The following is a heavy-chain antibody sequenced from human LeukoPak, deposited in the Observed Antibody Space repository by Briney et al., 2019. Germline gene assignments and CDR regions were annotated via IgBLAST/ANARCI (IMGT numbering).Heavy chain of an antibody. CDR2: ISWNSGSI. Sequence: PGRSLRLSCAASGFTFDDYAMHWVRHAPGKGLEWVSGISWNSGSIGYADSVKGRFTISRDNAKNSLYLQMNSLRAEDTALYYCAKEGYSGSYYVYWGQGTLVTVSS. V-gene: IGHV3-9*01. CDR3: AKEGYSGSYYVY. D-gene: IGHD1-26*01. CDR1: GFTFDDYA. J-gene: IGHJ4*02.